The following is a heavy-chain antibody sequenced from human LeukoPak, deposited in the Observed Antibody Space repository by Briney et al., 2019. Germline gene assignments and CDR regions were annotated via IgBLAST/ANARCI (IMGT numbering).Heavy chain of an antibody. D-gene: IGHD6-13*01. CDR3: AREGIAAAGTLDY. V-gene: IGHV4-59*01. CDR1: GVSISSYY. Sequence: SETLSLTCTVSGVSISSYYWSWIRQPPGKGLEWIGYIYYSGSTNYNPSLKSRVTISVDTSKNQFSLKLSSVTAADTAVYYCAREGIAAAGTLDYWGQGTLVTVSS. CDR2: IYYSGST. J-gene: IGHJ4*02.